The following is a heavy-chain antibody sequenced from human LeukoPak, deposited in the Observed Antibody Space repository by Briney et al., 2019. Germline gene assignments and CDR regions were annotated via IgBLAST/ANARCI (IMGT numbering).Heavy chain of an antibody. V-gene: IGHV5-51*01. CDR3: ARWVTADRGKKDAFDV. CDR2: IFPADCDT. CDR1: GYSFTTYW. J-gene: IGHJ3*01. D-gene: IGHD2-21*02. Sequence: GEPLKISCKASGYSFTTYWIGWVRQMPGKGLEWMGIIFPADCDTRYSPSFQGQVTVSADKSISTAYLQWSSLKASDTAMYYCARWVTADRGKKDAFDVWGHGTMVTVSS.